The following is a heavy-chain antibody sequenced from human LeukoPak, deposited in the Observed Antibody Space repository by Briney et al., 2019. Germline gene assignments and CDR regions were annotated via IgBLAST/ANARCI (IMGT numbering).Heavy chain of an antibody. Sequence: SETLSLTCAVYGGSFSGYYWSWIRQPPGKGLEWIGEINHSGSTNYNPSLKSRVTISVDTSKNQFSLKLSSVTAADTAVYYCARASRWVAIFDYWGQGTLVTVSS. J-gene: IGHJ4*02. CDR3: ARASRWVAIFDY. CDR1: GGSFSGYY. CDR2: INHSGST. D-gene: IGHD2-21*01. V-gene: IGHV4-34*01.